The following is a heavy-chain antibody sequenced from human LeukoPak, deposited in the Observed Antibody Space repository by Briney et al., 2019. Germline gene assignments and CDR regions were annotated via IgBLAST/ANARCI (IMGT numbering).Heavy chain of an antibody. CDR3: AKGGWGTVLDY. V-gene: IGHV3-23*01. CDR1: GFTFSNYA. CDR2: ISGSGDST. Sequence: GGSLRLSCEASGFTFSNYAMPWVRQAPGKGQEWVSTISGSGDSTYYSDSVKGRFTISRDNSENTLHLQLNSLRAEDTAVYYCAKGGWGTVLDYWGQGTLVTVSP. D-gene: IGHD3-16*01. J-gene: IGHJ4*02.